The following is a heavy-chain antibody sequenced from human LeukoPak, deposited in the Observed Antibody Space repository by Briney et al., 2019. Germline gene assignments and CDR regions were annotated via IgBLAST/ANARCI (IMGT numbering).Heavy chain of an antibody. Sequence: PGGSLRLSCTASGFTFRNFFMAWIRQAPGKGLEWVSVIYKDGSTYYADSVKGRFTISRDNSKNTLYLQMNSLRAEDTAVYYCARAYCGGDCYFHYYYYYGMDVWGQGTTVTVSS. CDR3: ARAYCGGDCYFHYYYYYGMDV. D-gene: IGHD2-21*02. V-gene: IGHV3-53*05. CDR1: GFTFRNFF. CDR2: IYKDGST. J-gene: IGHJ6*02.